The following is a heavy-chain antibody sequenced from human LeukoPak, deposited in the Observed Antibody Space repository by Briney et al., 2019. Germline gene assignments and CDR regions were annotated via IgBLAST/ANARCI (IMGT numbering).Heavy chain of an antibody. CDR3: ARDRVGVSSGSSDYYYYGMDV. J-gene: IGHJ6*02. CDR2: IYSGGST. Sequence: GGSLRLSCAASGFTFNTFDMTWVRQAPGKGLEWVSVIYSGGSTYYADSVKGRFTISRDNSKNTLYLQMNSLRAEDTAVYYCARDRVGVSSGSSDYYYYGMDVWGQGTTVTVSS. CDR1: GFTFNTFD. D-gene: IGHD6-19*01. V-gene: IGHV3-66*01.